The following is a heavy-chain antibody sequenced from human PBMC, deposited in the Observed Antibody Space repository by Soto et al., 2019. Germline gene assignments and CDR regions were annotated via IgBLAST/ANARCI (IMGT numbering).Heavy chain of an antibody. CDR2: MSHSGGT. CDR1: GGFVSSGSYY. Sequence: QVQLQQWGAGLLKPSETLSLTCAVYGGFVSSGSYYWSWIRQPPGKGLEWIGEMSHSGGTHFNPFLKDRVTISVRQSQNPFPLKMGSVTAADTALDYCARVERGTATTVVDAFDIWGPGTMVTVSS. CDR3: ARVERGTATTVVDAFDI. V-gene: IGHV4-34*01. D-gene: IGHD1-1*01. J-gene: IGHJ3*02.